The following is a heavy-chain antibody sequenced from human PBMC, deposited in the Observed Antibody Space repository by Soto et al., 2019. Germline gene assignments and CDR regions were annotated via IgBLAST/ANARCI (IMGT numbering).Heavy chain of an antibody. V-gene: IGHV1-69*01. J-gene: IGHJ6*02. CDR1: GGTFSSYS. D-gene: IGHD3-10*01. CDR3: ARVDYDSTYGFYYYGLDV. CDR2: IIPILNTA. Sequence: QVHLVQSGAEVKKPGSSVRVSCKTSGGTFSSYSFTWVRQAPGQGLEWMGEIIPILNTANFAQKFQSRVTITADEPTSTVYTDLSSLSPDDTAVYYCARVDYDSTYGFYYYGLDVWGQGTTVTVSS.